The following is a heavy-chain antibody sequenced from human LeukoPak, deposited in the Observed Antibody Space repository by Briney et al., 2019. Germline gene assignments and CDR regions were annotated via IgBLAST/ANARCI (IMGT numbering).Heavy chain of an antibody. Sequence: SETLSLTCTVSGGSISSYYWSWIRQPPRKGLEWIGYIYYSGSTNYNPSLKSRVTISVDTSKNQFSLELSSVTAADTAVYYCAREVVVAATSTPNWFDPWGRGTLVTVSS. V-gene: IGHV4-59*01. D-gene: IGHD2-15*01. CDR2: IYYSGST. CDR3: AREVVVAATSTPNWFDP. CDR1: GGSISSYY. J-gene: IGHJ5*02.